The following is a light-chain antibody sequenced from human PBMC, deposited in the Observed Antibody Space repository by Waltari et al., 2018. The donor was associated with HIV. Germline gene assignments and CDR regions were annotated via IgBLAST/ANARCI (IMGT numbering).Light chain of an antibody. J-gene: IGLJ2*01. Sequence: QSALTQPASVSGSPGQSITISCAGTGAEIGASNYVPWYQKLPDRVPTLIIYDVTRRPSGISDRFSASKSGNAASLTISGLQAEDEGDYYCSSYTTFNTVIFGGGTKLTVL. CDR1: GAEIGASNY. V-gene: IGLV2-14*03. CDR3: SSYTTFNTVI. CDR2: DVT.